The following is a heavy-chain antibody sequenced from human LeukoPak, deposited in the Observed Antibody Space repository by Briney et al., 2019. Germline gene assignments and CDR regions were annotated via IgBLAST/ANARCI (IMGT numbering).Heavy chain of an antibody. Sequence: SETLSLTCTVSGXSITSSGDYWGWIRQPPGKGLEWIGALYYTGTTYYNPSLKSRVTLSVDTSKNQFSLKLSSVTDADTAVYYCARQHTRGVVVALVDYWGQGTLVTVSS. D-gene: IGHD2-8*02. CDR3: ARQHTRGVVVALVDY. CDR2: LYYTGTT. V-gene: IGHV4-39*01. J-gene: IGHJ4*02. CDR1: GXSITSSGDY.